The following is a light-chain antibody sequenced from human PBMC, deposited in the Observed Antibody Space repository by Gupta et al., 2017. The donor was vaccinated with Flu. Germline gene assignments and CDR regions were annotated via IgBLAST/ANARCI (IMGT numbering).Light chain of an antibody. CDR3: QAWDSKKV. CDR1: KLGDKY. Sequence: VSPGQTASSSCTGDKLGDKYAGWYQKKTGKSPVLVIYQDSKRPSGSPEGFSGSKSGNTATMTISGNQAMDESDYYCQAWDSKKVFGGGTKLTVL. V-gene: IGLV3-1*01. CDR2: QDS. J-gene: IGLJ2*01.